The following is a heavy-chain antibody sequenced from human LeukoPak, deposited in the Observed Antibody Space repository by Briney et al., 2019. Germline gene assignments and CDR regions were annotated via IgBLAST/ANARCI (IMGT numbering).Heavy chain of an antibody. CDR2: IYYSGST. D-gene: IGHD5-24*01. J-gene: IGHJ4*02. CDR1: GGSISSGDYY. V-gene: IGHV4-30-4*08. CDR3: ARKRRGRYNLGYFDY. Sequence: PSETLSLTCTVSGGSISSGDYYWSWIRQPPWKGLEWVGYIYYSGSTYYNPSLKSRLTISVDTSKNQFSLKLSSVTAADTAVYYCARKRRGRYNLGYFDYWGQGTLVTVSS.